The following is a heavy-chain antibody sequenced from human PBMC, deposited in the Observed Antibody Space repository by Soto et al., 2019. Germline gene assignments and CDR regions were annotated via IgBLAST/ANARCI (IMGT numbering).Heavy chain of an antibody. J-gene: IGHJ4*02. CDR1: GFTFSSYA. CDR3: AKRSSSSTFDY. CDR2: ISGSDDST. V-gene: IGHV3-23*01. Sequence: EVPLLESGGGLVQPGESLRLSCAASGFTFSSYAMSWVRQAPGKGLEWVSVISGSDDSTYYADSVKGRFTISRDNSKNALYLQMISLRAEDTAVYYCAKRSSSSTFDYWGQGTLVTVSS. D-gene: IGHD6-6*01.